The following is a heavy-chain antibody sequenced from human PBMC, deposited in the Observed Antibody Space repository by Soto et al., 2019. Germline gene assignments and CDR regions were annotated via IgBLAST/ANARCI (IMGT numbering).Heavy chain of an antibody. D-gene: IGHD2-8*01. J-gene: IGHJ5*02. CDR2: ISPIFGTA. V-gene: IGHV1-69*01. Sequence: QVQLVQSGAEVKKPGSSVKVSCKASGGTFSSYAISWVQQAPGQGLEWMGGISPIFGTANYAQKFQGRVTITADESTSTAYMELSSLRSEDTAVYYCARGPRDIVLMVYSHPFDPWGQGTLVTVSS. CDR3: ARGPRDIVLMVYSHPFDP. CDR1: GGTFSSYA.